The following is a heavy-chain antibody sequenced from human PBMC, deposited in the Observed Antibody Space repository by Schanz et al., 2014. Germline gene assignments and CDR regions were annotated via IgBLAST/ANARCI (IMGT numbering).Heavy chain of an antibody. Sequence: QVQLVQSGAEVKKPGASVKVSCKASGYTFTDYGINWVRQAPGQGLEWIGWISAQTGDTRYAQKMQGRVTMTADKSTSTASMELSSLRSEDTAVYYCARGPSQGYSYGHNIGAYYYGMDVWGQGTTVTVSS. V-gene: IGHV1-18*01. CDR3: ARGPSQGYSYGHNIGAYYYGMDV. J-gene: IGHJ6*02. CDR2: ISAQTGDT. CDR1: GYTFTDYG. D-gene: IGHD5-18*01.